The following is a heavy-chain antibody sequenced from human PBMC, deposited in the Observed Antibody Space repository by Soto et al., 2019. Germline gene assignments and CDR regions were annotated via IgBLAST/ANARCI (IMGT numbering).Heavy chain of an antibody. Sequence: ASVKVSCKASGYDFTSYGIGWVRQAPGQGLEWLGWISGYNGNTKYAQKFQGRVTMTRDTSRSTVYMELRSLRSDDTAIYYCARSSGGNFGIIIEGSNWFDPWGQGTLVTVSS. J-gene: IGHJ5*02. CDR1: GYDFTSYG. CDR2: ISGYNGNT. V-gene: IGHV1-18*04. D-gene: IGHD3-3*01. CDR3: ARSSGGNFGIIIEGSNWFDP.